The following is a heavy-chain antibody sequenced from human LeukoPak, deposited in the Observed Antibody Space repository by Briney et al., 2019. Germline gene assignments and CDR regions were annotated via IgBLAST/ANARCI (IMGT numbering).Heavy chain of an antibody. CDR3: ARGQPSYSSSIDY. Sequence: GESLRLSCAASRFTFSNYWMHWVRQAPGKGLVWVSRITTDGSSTSYADSVKGRFTVSRDNAKNTLYLQMNSLRAEDTAPYYCARGQPSYSSSIDYWGQGTLVTVSS. J-gene: IGHJ4*02. CDR1: RFTFSNYW. D-gene: IGHD6-6*01. CDR2: ITTDGSST. V-gene: IGHV3-74*01.